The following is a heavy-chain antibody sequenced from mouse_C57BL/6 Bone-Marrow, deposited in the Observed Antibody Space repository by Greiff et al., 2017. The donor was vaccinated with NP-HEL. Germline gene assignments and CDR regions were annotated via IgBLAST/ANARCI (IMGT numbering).Heavy chain of an antibody. Sequence: EVQVVESGPGLAKPSPTLSLSCSVTGYSITSDYWNWIRKFPGNKLEYMGYISYSGSTYYNPSPHSRISISRDTSKNQYYLQLNSVTTEDTATYYCARWVITTDPYWYFDVWGTGTTVTVSS. D-gene: IGHD1-1*01. CDR2: ISYSGST. CDR3: ARWVITTDPYWYFDV. V-gene: IGHV3-8*01. J-gene: IGHJ1*03. CDR1: GYSITSDY.